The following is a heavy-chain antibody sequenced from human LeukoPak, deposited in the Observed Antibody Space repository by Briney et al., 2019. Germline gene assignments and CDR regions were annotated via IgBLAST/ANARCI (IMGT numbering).Heavy chain of an antibody. CDR1: GASMSGYY. V-gene: IGHV4-4*07. CDR3: ARGFDSGTYEAFDI. Sequence: SETLSLTCTVSGASMSGYYWSWIRQPAGKGLEWIGRIYSGGSTNYNPSLKSRVTMSRDTSKNHFSLKVTSVTAADTAVYYCARGFDSGTYEAFDISGQGTRVTVSS. D-gene: IGHD3-10*01. CDR2: IYSGGST. J-gene: IGHJ3*02.